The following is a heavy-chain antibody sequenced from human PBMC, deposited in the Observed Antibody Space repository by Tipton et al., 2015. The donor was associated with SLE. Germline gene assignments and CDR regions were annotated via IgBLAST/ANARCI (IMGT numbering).Heavy chain of an antibody. CDR3: AKDGVRDCGGDCYSDY. J-gene: IGHJ4*02. CDR2: INPNGGST. Sequence: QSGPEVKKPGASVKVSCKASGYTFTGYYMHWVRQAPGQGLEWMGWINPNGGSTYYADSVKDRFTISRDNSKNTLYLQMNSLRAEDTAVYYCAKDGVRDCGGDCYSDYWGQGTLVTVSS. D-gene: IGHD2-21*01. V-gene: IGHV1-2*02. CDR1: GYTFTGYY.